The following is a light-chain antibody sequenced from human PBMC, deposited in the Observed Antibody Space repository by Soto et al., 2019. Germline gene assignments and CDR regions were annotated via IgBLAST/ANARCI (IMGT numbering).Light chain of an antibody. CDR3: QQSYSTHYT. J-gene: IGKJ2*01. Sequence: DIQMTQSQSFLSASLVDRVTIICRASQPIRRCLYWYQQRPGQAPKLLLYATSNLHSGGPSRFSGAGSGTDFTLTINSLQPEDCANYYCQQSYSTHYTFGQGTKM. CDR1: QPIRRC. V-gene: IGKV1-39*01. CDR2: ATS.